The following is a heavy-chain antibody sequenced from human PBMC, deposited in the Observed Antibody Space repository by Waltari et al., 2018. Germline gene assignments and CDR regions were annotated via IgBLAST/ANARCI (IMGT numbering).Heavy chain of an antibody. J-gene: IGHJ4*02. Sequence: QVQLQESVPGLVKPSETLSLPCTDSGGSISSYYWSWIRQPPGKGLEWIGYIYYSGSTNYNPSLKSRVTISVDTSKNQFSLKLSSVTAADTAVYYCARAYYHFDYWGQGTLVTVSS. CDR3: ARAYYHFDY. CDR1: GGSISSYY. V-gene: IGHV4-59*01. CDR2: IYYSGST. D-gene: IGHD1-26*01.